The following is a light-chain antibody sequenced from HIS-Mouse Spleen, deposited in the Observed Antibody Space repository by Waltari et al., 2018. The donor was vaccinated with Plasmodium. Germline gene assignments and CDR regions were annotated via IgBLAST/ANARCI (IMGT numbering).Light chain of an antibody. CDR1: SSAVGGYNV. CDR3: CSYAGSYTLV. Sequence: SALTQPRSVSGSPGPSVTLSCTGTSSAVGGYNVVSWYQQHPGKAPKLMIYDVRKRPSGVPDRFSGSKSGNTASLTISGLQAEDEADYYCCSYAGSYTLVFGGGTKLTVL. CDR2: DVR. J-gene: IGLJ2*01. V-gene: IGLV2-11*01.